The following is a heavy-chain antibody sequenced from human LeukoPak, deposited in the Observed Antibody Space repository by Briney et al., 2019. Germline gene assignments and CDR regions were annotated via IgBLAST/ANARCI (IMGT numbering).Heavy chain of an antibody. CDR3: AREREDYYGSGRPEAFDY. J-gene: IGHJ4*02. CDR2: ISAYNGNT. Sequence: GASVKVSCKASGYTFTSYGISWVRQAPGQGLEWMGWISAYNGNTNYAQKLQGRVTMTTDTSTSTAYMELRSLRSDDTAVYYCAREREDYYGSGRPEAFDYWGQGTLVTVSS. D-gene: IGHD3-10*01. V-gene: IGHV1-18*01. CDR1: GYTFTSYG.